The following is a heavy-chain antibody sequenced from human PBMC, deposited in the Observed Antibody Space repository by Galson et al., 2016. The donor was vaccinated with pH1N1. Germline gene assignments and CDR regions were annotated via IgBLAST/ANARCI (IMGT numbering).Heavy chain of an antibody. CDR2: IYYSGNT. J-gene: IGHJ3*02. CDR1: GYSIASDSY. D-gene: IGHD3-22*01. Sequence: ETLSLTCAVSGYSIASDSYWAWIRQPPGKGLEWIGTIYYSGNTYCNPSLKSRISISVDTSKNIFSLNLSSVTAADTAICYCAREGSYDSSESGDAFDIWGQGTMVTVSS. CDR3: AREGSYDSSESGDAFDI. V-gene: IGHV4-38-2*02.